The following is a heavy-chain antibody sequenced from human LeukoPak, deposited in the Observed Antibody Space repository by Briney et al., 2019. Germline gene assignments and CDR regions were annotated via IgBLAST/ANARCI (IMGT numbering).Heavy chain of an antibody. CDR2: ISYDGGNK. CDR1: GFTFSSYG. J-gene: IGHJ1*01. D-gene: IGHD6-13*01. Sequence: PGGSLRLSCAASGFTFSSYGIHWVRQAPGKGLEWVAVISYDGGNKYFADSVKGRFTISRDNSKNTVYLQMSSLRTDDTAVYYCAKDADSSSSTTRGYFQHWGQGTLVTVSS. CDR3: AKDADSSSSTTRGYFQH. V-gene: IGHV3-30*18.